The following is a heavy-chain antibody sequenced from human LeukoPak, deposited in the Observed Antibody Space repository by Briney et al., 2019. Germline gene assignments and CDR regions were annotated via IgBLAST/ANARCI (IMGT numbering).Heavy chain of an antibody. J-gene: IGHJ5*02. Sequence: EASVKVSCKASGYTFTGYYIHWVRQAPGQGLEWMGWINPNSGGTKYEQKFQGRVTMTRDTSISTAYMELSSLRSDDTAVYYCARDSSNQVYNWFDPWGQGTLVAVSS. CDR3: ARDSSNQVYNWFDP. CDR1: GYTFTGYY. D-gene: IGHD2-2*01. V-gene: IGHV1-2*02. CDR2: INPNSGGT.